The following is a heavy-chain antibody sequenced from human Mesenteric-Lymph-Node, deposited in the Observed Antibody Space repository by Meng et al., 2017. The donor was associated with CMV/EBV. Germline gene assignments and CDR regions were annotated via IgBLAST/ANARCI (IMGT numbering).Heavy chain of an antibody. CDR1: GFTFSDYW. J-gene: IGHJ6*02. V-gene: IGHV3-7*01. Sequence: SCAASGFTFSDYWMTWVRQAPGKGLEWVANIKQDGSEKYYVDSVKGRFTISRDNAKNSLYLQMNSLRAEDTAVYYCASPQGPYYYYGMDVWGQGTTVTVSS. CDR2: IKQDGSEK. CDR3: ASPQGPYYYYGMDV.